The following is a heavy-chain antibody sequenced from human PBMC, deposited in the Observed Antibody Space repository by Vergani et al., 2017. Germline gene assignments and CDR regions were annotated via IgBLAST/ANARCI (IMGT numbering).Heavy chain of an antibody. Sequence: RLVQSGGGLAHPGGSLRLSCAASGLPVSGFAFNTYAMIWVRQAPGKGLEWVSGISATGDENTDYADSVKGRFTISRDNSKNTLYLQMNSLRAEDTAVYYCAKDYRETLGISWYYFDYWGQGTLVTVSS. CDR2: ISATGDENT. CDR1: GLPVSGFAFNTYA. D-gene: IGHD1-14*01. CDR3: AKDYRETLGISWYYFDY. J-gene: IGHJ4*02. V-gene: IGHV3-23*04.